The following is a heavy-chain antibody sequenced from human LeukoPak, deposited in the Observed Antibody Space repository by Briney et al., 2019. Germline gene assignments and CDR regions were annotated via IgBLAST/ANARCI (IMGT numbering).Heavy chain of an antibody. CDR2: ISSSSSYI. D-gene: IGHD2-2*01. Sequence: PGGSLRLSCAASGFTFSSYSMNWVRQAPGKGLEWVSSISSSSSYIYYADSVKGRFTISRDNAKNSLYLQMNSLRAEDTAVYYCARALDSSSSRYQAFEGWGQGTLVTVSS. CDR3: ARALDSSSSRYQAFEG. J-gene: IGHJ4*02. CDR1: GFTFSSYS. V-gene: IGHV3-21*01.